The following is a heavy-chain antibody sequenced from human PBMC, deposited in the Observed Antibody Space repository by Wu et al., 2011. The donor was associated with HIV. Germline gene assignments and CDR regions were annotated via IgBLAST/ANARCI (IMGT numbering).Heavy chain of an antibody. CDR2: INPNSGAT. CDR1: GYTFINYN. J-gene: IGHJ4*02. D-gene: IGHD5-12*01. CDR3: ARWIVATTNFDY. Sequence: QVQLVQSGSEVKKPGASVKVSCRTSGYTFINYNIHWVRQAPGQGLEWMGWINPNSGATNYAQKFQGRVTMTRDTSISTASMELSGLRFDDTAVYYCARWIVATTNFDYWGQGTLVTVSS. V-gene: IGHV1-2*02.